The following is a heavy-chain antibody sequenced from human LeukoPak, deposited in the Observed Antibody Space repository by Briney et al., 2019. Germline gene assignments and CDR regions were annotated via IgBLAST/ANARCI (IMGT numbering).Heavy chain of an antibody. CDR1: GFTFSSYA. V-gene: IGHV3-30*04. Sequence: GGSLRLSCAASGFTFSSYAMHWVRQAPGKGLEWVAVISYDGSNKYYADSVKGRFTISRDNSKNTLYLQMNSLRAEDTAVYYCATKISGSYYEYIDYWGQGTLVTVSS. J-gene: IGHJ4*02. D-gene: IGHD1-26*01. CDR2: ISYDGSNK. CDR3: ATKISGSYYEYIDY.